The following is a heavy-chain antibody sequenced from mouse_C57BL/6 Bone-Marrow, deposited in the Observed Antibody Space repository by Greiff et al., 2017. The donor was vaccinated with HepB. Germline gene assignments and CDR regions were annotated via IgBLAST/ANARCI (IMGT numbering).Heavy chain of an antibody. CDR3: TTHNKCPYYFDY. CDR2: IDPENGDT. J-gene: IGHJ2*01. V-gene: IGHV14-4*01. CDR1: GFNIKDDY. D-gene: IGHD1-3*01. Sequence: VQLQQSGAELVRPGASVKLSCTASGFNIKDDYMHWVKQRPEQGLEWIGGIDPENGDTEYAAKFQGKATITADTSSNTAYLQLSSLTSEDTAVYYCTTHNKCPYYFDYWGQGTPLPVSS.